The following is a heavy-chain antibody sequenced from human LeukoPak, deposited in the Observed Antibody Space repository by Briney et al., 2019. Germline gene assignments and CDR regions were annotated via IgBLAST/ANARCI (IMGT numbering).Heavy chain of an antibody. Sequence: SETLSLTCAVYGGSLSGYYWSWIRQPPGKGLEWIGEINHSGSTNYNPSLKNRVTISVDTSKNQFSLKLSSVTAADTAVYYCARGLPPIPYSSWYYYNIRGYMDVWGKGTTVTVSS. D-gene: IGHD6-13*01. J-gene: IGHJ6*03. CDR1: GGSLSGYY. CDR2: INHSGST. CDR3: ARGLPPIPYSSWYYYNIRGYMDV. V-gene: IGHV4-34*01.